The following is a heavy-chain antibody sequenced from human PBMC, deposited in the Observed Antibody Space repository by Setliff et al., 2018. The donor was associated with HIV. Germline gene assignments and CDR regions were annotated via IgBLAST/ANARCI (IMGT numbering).Heavy chain of an antibody. CDR2: ISHSGFTI. CDR3: ARDLHILYSNSGGGFDY. Sequence: GGSLRLSCAASGFTFSAYAMTWVRQAPGKGLEWVSYISHSGFTIYYADSVKGRFTISRDNAKNSLYLQMNSLRVEDTAVYYCARDLHILYSNSGGGFDYWGQGTLVTVSS. J-gene: IGHJ4*02. V-gene: IGHV3-11*04. CDR1: GFTFSAYA. D-gene: IGHD6-6*01.